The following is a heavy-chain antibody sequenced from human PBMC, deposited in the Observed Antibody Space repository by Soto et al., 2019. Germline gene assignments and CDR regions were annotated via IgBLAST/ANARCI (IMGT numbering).Heavy chain of an antibody. Sequence: GASVKVSCKASGGTFSSYAISWVRQAPGQGLEWMGGIIPIFGTANYAQKFQGRVTITADESTSTAYMELSSLRSEDTAVYYCARVPNRSGGSCYFDYWGQGTLVTVSS. V-gene: IGHV1-69*13. D-gene: IGHD2-15*01. J-gene: IGHJ4*02. CDR3: ARVPNRSGGSCYFDY. CDR1: GGTFSSYA. CDR2: IIPIFGTA.